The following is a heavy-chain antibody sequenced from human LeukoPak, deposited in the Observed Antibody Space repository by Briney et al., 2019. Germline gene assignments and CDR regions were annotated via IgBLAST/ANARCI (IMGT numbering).Heavy chain of an antibody. J-gene: IGHJ4*02. D-gene: IGHD2-15*01. V-gene: IGHV4-34*01. Sequence: SETLSLTCTVSGGSISSYYWSWIRQPPGKGLEWIGEINHSGSTNYNPSLKSRVTISVDTSKNQFSLKLSSVTAADTAVYYCAGYCSGGSCLIYFDYWGQGTLVTVSS. CDR3: AGYCSGGSCLIYFDY. CDR1: GGSISSYY. CDR2: INHSGST.